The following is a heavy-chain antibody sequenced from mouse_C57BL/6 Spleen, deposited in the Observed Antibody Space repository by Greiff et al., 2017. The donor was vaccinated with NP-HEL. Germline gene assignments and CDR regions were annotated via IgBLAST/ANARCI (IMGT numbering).Heavy chain of an antibody. D-gene: IGHD2-3*01. V-gene: IGHV1-15*01. Sequence: VQLQQSGAELVRPGASVTLSCKASGYTFTDYEMHWVKQTPVHGLEWIGAIDPETGGTAYNQKFKGKAILTADKSSSTAYMERRSLTSEDAAVYYCTKGYYGFAYWGQGTLVTVSA. CDR2: IDPETGGT. CDR3: TKGYYGFAY. CDR1: GYTFTDYE. J-gene: IGHJ3*01.